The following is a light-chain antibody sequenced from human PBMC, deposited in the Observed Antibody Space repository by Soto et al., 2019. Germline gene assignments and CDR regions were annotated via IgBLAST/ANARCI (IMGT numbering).Light chain of an antibody. J-gene: IGKJ3*01. V-gene: IGKV1-9*01. CDR3: QQLNSYPPT. CDR2: AAS. Sequence: IQLTQSPSSLASSLVYRVTITCRASQGISSYLAWYQQKPGKAPKLLIYAASTLQSGVPSRFSGSGSGTDFTLTISSLQPEDFATYYCQQLNSYPPTFGPGTKVDI. CDR1: QGISSY.